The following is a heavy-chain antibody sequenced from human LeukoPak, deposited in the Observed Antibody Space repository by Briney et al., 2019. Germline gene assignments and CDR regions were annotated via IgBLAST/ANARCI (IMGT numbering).Heavy chain of an antibody. CDR1: GGSISSSSYY. V-gene: IGHV4-39*07. CDR2: IYYSGST. D-gene: IGHD3-22*01. Sequence: SETLSLTCTVSGGSISSSSYYWGWIRQPPGKGLEWIGSIYYSGSTYYNPSLKSRVTISVDTSKNQFSLKLSSVTAADTAVYYCARGRHYDSSGYYYRYYYFDYWGQGTLVTVSS. CDR3: ARGRHYDSSGYYYRYYYFDY. J-gene: IGHJ4*02.